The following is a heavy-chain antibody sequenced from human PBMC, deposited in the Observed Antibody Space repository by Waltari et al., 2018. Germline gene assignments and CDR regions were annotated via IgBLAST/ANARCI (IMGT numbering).Heavy chain of an antibody. CDR2: VYSSGSP. V-gene: IGHV4-39*01. D-gene: IGHD3-10*01. CDR1: GGSVGHGIYY. Sequence: QVQLQDSGPRLVKPTETPYRTCTLSGGSVGHGIYYWAWIRQPPGKGLEWIGSVYSSGSPHYKSSLKSRVTMSVDMSKNQFSLRLTSVTAADTATYYCARQSYGSGTYEFDFWGQGALVTVSS. CDR3: ARQSYGSGTYEFDF. J-gene: IGHJ4*02.